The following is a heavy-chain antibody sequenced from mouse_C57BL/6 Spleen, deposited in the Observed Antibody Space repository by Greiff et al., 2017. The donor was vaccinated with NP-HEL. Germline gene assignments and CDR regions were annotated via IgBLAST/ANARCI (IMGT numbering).Heavy chain of an antibody. J-gene: IGHJ4*01. CDR2: ISDGGSYT. D-gene: IGHD2-4*01. CDR1: GFTFSSYA. V-gene: IGHV5-4*03. CDR3: ARVYDYDAAMDY. Sequence: EVMLVESGGGLVKPGGSLKLSCAASGFTFSSYAMSWVRQTPEKRLEWVATISDGGSYTYYPDNVKGRCTISRDNAKNNLYLQMSHLKSEDTAMYYCARVYDYDAAMDYWGQGTSVTVSS.